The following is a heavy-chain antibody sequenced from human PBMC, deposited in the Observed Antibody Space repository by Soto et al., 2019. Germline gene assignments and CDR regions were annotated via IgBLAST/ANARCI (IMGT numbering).Heavy chain of an antibody. CDR3: ARLRGYGYARSQGYYYYGMDV. J-gene: IGHJ6*02. CDR1: GFSLSTSGMC. V-gene: IGHV2-70*01. CDR2: IDWDDDK. D-gene: IGHD5-18*01. Sequence: SGPTLVNPTQTLTLTCTFSGFSLSTSGMCVSWIRQPPGKALEWLALIDWDDDKYYSTSLKTRLTISKDTSKNQVVLTMTNMDPVDTATYYCARLRGYGYARSQGYYYYGMDVCGQGTTVTVSS.